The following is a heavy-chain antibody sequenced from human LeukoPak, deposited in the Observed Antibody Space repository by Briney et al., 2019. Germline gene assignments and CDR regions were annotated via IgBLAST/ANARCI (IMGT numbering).Heavy chain of an antibody. D-gene: IGHD3-3*01. Sequence: PGGSLRLSCAASGFTFSSYAMSWVRQAPGRGLEWVSSISGSGGSTYYADSVKGRFTISRDNSKDTLYLQMHSLRGEDTAVYFCAKDRDYGFWSGYYWDNWGQGTLVTVSS. V-gene: IGHV3-23*01. CDR3: AKDRDYGFWSGYYWDN. CDR1: GFTFSSYA. CDR2: ISGSGGST. J-gene: IGHJ4*02.